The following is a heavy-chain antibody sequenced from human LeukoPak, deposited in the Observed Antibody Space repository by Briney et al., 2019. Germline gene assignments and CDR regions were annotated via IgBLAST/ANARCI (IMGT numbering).Heavy chain of an antibody. CDR2: IYYSGST. Sequence: SETLSLTCTVSGGSISSYYWSWTRQPPGKGLEWIGYIYYSGSTNYNPSLKSRVTISVDTSKNQFSLKLSSVTAADTAVYYCARGDYDILTGYYPLDYWGQGTLVTVSS. J-gene: IGHJ4*02. V-gene: IGHV4-59*12. CDR1: GGSISSYY. CDR3: ARGDYDILTGYYPLDY. D-gene: IGHD3-9*01.